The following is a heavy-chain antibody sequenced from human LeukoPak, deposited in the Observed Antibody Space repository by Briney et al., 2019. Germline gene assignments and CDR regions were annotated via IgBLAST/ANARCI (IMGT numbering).Heavy chain of an antibody. D-gene: IGHD1-14*01. CDR3: ARQTGSRAYWYFDL. Sequence: PGRSLRLSCAASGFTFSNFGMHWVRQAPGKGLEWVTVIWFDGSHQHYADSVRGRFTVSRDNSRNTLYLQMNSLRAEDTAVYYCARQTGSRAYWYFDLWGRGALVTVSS. CDR2: IWFDGSHQ. V-gene: IGHV3-33*01. CDR1: GFTFSNFG. J-gene: IGHJ2*01.